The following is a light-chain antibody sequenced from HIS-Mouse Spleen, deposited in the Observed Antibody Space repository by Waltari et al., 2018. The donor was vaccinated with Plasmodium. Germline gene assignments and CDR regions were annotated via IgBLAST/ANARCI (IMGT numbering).Light chain of an antibody. Sequence: DIVMTQSPDSLAVSLGERATINCKSSQSVLYSSNNKNYLAWYQQKPGQPPKLLIYWASTRESGVPDLFSGSGSGTDFTLTISSLQAEDVAVYYCQQYYSTPYTFGHGTKLEIK. V-gene: IGKV4-1*01. CDR1: QSVLYSSNNKNY. J-gene: IGKJ2*01. CDR2: WAS. CDR3: QQYYSTPYT.